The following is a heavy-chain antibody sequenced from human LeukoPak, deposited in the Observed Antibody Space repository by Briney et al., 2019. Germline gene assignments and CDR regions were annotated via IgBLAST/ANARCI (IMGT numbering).Heavy chain of an antibody. D-gene: IGHD6-19*01. Sequence: PGGSLRLSCAASGFTFSSYSMNWVRQAPGKGLEWVSSISSSSSYIYYADSVKGRFTISRDNAKNSLYLQMNSLRAEDTAVYYCAKSNGEQWLVPFDYWGQGTLVTVSS. CDR1: GFTFSSYS. CDR3: AKSNGEQWLVPFDY. CDR2: ISSSSSYI. V-gene: IGHV3-21*01. J-gene: IGHJ4*02.